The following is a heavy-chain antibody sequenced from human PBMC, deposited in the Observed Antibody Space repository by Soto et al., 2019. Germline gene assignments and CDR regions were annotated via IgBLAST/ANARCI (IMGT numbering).Heavy chain of an antibody. V-gene: IGHV3-13*01. CDR2: IGTAGDT. CDR3: ARVFSVDSSMVGSYYGMDV. CDR1: GFTFSSYD. J-gene: IGHJ6*02. D-gene: IGHD1-26*01. Sequence: GGSLRLSCAASGFTFSSYDMHWVRQATGKGLEWVSAIGTAGDTYYPGSVKGRFTISRENAKNSLYLQMNSLRAGATAVYYCARVFSVDSSMVGSYYGMDVWGQGTTVTVSS.